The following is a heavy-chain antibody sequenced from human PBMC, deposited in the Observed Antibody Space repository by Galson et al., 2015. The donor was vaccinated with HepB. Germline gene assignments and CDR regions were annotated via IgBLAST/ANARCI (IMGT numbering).Heavy chain of an antibody. V-gene: IGHV3-23*01. J-gene: IGHJ4*02. CDR2: ISGIIDGGRT. CDR3: AKGGRSGSYSGGSYFDY. CDR1: GFTFSGYA. D-gene: IGHD1-26*01. Sequence: SLRLSCAASGFTFSGYAMSWVRQSPGKGLEWVSFISGIIDGGRTHYADSVKGRFTISRDNSKNTLYLQMNGLRAEDTAIYYCAKGGRSGSYSGGSYFDYWGQGALVTVSS.